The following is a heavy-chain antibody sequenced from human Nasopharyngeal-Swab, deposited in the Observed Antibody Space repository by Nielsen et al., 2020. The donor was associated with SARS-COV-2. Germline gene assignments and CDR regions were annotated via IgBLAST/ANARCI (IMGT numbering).Heavy chain of an antibody. CDR2: IFPGDLAT. J-gene: IGHJ6*02. Sequence: GGSLRLSCETSGYRFTDHRVAWARQMPGKGLNWVGTIFPGDLATRYSPSLQGQVRISDDQSMSTAYLHWNGLKAADTAMYYCAIGTSVGTLFYCMDVWGQGTTVTVSS. D-gene: IGHD2-21*01. V-gene: IGHV5-51*01. CDR1: GYRFTDHR. CDR3: AIGTSVGTLFYCMDV.